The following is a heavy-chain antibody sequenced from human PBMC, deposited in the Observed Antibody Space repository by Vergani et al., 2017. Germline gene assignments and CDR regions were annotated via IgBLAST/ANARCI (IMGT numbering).Heavy chain of an antibody. CDR3: AGAVRRVWYYYGLYV. V-gene: IGHV7-4-1*02. Sequence: QVQLEQSGAEVKKPGASVKVSCKASGYTFTNHAMNWVRQAPGQGLEWMGWINTDTGNPTYAQGFTGRFVFSLDTSVSTAYLQISGLKADDTAVYYCAGAVRRVWYYYGLYVWLERATVT. J-gene: IGHJ6*01. CDR2: INTDTGNP. D-gene: IGHD1-1*01. CDR1: GYTFTNHA.